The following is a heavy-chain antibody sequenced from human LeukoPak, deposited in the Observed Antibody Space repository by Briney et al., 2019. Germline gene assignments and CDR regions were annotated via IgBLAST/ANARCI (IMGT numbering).Heavy chain of an antibody. Sequence: ASVKVSCKASGYTFTSYGISWVRQAPGQGLEWMGWINPNTDGTNYAHKFQGRVTITRDTSISTAYMELSRLTSDDTAVYYCARARGDYWGQGTLVTVSS. J-gene: IGHJ4*02. CDR1: GYTFTSYG. CDR3: ARARGDY. V-gene: IGHV1-2*02. D-gene: IGHD3-10*01. CDR2: INPNTDGT.